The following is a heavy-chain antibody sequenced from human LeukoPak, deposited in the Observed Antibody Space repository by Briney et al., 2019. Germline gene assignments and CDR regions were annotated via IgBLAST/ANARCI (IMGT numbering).Heavy chain of an antibody. D-gene: IGHD6-19*01. V-gene: IGHV1-69*05. Sequence: SVKVSCKASGGTFSSYAISWVRQAPRQGLEWMERIIPIFGTANYAQKLQGRVTITTDESTSTAYMGLSSLRSEDTAVYYCATPKYSSGWYGAGVEASDIWGQGTMVTVSS. CDR2: IIPIFGTA. CDR3: ATPKYSSGWYGAGVEASDI. CDR1: GGTFSSYA. J-gene: IGHJ3*02.